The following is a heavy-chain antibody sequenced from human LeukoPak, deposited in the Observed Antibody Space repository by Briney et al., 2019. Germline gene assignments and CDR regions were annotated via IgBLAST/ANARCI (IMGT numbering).Heavy chain of an antibody. CDR2: ISSGSSYI. Sequence: GGSLRLPCAASGFTFISYSMSWARQAPGKGLEGVSSISSGSSYIYYADSVNGRFTISRDNARNSLYLLMNSLRAEDTAIYYCARDRGSDTSGYEDFDYWGQGTLVTVSS. D-gene: IGHD3-22*01. V-gene: IGHV3-21*01. CDR3: ARDRGSDTSGYEDFDY. CDR1: GFTFISYS. J-gene: IGHJ4*02.